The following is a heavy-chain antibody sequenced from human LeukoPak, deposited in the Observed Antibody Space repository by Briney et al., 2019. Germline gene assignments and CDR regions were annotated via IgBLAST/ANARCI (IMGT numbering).Heavy chain of an antibody. CDR3: ARGYGDYLDH. Sequence: ASVKVSCKASAYTFTGYGMHWVRQAPGQRLEWMGWINAGNGNTKYSQKLQGRVTITRDTSASTAYMELSSLRSEDTAVYYCARGYGDYLDHWGQGTLVTVSS. V-gene: IGHV1-3*01. CDR2: INAGNGNT. J-gene: IGHJ4*02. CDR1: AYTFTGYG. D-gene: IGHD4-17*01.